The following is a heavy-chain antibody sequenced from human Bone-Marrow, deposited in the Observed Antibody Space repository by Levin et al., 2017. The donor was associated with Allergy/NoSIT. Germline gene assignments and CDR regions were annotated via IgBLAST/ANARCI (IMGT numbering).Heavy chain of an antibody. CDR1: GFSFNAYY. CDR2: INPNGGGI. J-gene: IGHJ6*02. V-gene: IGHV1-2*02. Sequence: ASVKVSCKAAGFSFNAYYIHWVRQAPGQGLEWMGWINPNGGGIKYVQKFQGRVTLTRDTSSRTEFMALSRRPSDDTAVYFCVREETNLFYYFGMDVWGQGTTVPVSS. CDR3: VREETNLFYYFGMDV.